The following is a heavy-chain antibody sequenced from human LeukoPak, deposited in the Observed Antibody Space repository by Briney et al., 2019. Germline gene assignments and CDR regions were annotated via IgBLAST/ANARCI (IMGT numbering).Heavy chain of an antibody. Sequence: PGGFLRLSCAASGFTFSSYWMSWVRQAPGKGLEWVANIKQDGSEKYYVDSVKGRFTISRDNAKNSLYLQMNSLRAEDTAVYYCARHYGSGSYFAFDIWGQGTMVTVSS. CDR3: ARHYGSGSYFAFDI. CDR1: GFTFSSYW. D-gene: IGHD3-10*01. V-gene: IGHV3-7*03. CDR2: IKQDGSEK. J-gene: IGHJ3*02.